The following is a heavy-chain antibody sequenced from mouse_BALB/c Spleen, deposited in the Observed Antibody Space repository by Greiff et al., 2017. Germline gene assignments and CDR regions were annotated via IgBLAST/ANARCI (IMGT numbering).Heavy chain of an antibody. D-gene: IGHD2-1*01. CDR1: GYAFSSYW. V-gene: IGHV1-80*01. CDR3: APIYDGNAMDY. Sequence: VQLQQSGAELVRPGSSVKISCTASGYAFSSYWMNWVKQRPGQGLEWIGQIYPGDGDTNYNGKFKGKATLTADKSSSTAYMQLSSLTSEDSAVYFCAPIYDGNAMDYWGQGTSVTVSS. J-gene: IGHJ4*01. CDR2: IYPGDGDT.